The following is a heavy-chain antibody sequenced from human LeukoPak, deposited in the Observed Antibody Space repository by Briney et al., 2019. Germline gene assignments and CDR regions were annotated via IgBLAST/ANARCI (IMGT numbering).Heavy chain of an antibody. CDR1: GCSISSYY. CDR2: IYYSGST. D-gene: IGHD2-8*01. V-gene: IGHV4-59*07. CDR3: ARIMDGPFYYFDY. J-gene: IGHJ4*02. Sequence: PSDTLSLTCTVSGCSISSYYWSWIRQPPGKGLEWIGYIYYSGSTNYNPSLKSRVTISVDTSKNQFSLKLSSVTAADTAVYYCARIMDGPFYYFDYWGQGTLVTVSS.